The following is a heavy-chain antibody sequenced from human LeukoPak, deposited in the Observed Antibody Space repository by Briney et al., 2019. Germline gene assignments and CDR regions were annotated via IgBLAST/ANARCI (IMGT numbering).Heavy chain of an antibody. CDR1: GFVFTSYG. Sequence: ASVKVSCKASGFVFTSYGFTWVRQAPGQGLEWMGWISANDGKTHYSEKHQGRVTMSTDTVTSTAYMELRSLRSDDTAVYYCARDRGATTITPYSYWGQGTLVTVSS. V-gene: IGHV1-18*01. D-gene: IGHD1-26*01. CDR2: ISANDGKT. CDR3: ARDRGATTITPYSY. J-gene: IGHJ4*02.